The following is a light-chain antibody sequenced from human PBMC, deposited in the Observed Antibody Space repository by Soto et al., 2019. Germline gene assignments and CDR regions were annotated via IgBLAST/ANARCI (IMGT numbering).Light chain of an antibody. CDR1: QDILSW. CDR2: ASS. CDR3: QQANTFPIT. J-gene: IGKJ3*01. V-gene: IGKV1-12*01. Sequence: DIQMTQSPSSVSASVGDTVTITCRASQDILSWLAWYQQKPGEAPRLLIYASSNLQSGVPSRFSGSRSGTEFTLTISSLQPEDFATYYCQQANTFPITFGPGTRLAIK.